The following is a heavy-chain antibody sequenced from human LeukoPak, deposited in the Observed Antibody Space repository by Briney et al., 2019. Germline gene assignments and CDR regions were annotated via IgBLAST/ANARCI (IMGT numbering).Heavy chain of an antibody. D-gene: IGHD2-21*01. CDR1: GFTFTSYA. J-gene: IGHJ3*02. CDR3: TTVSLVLWWGAFDI. V-gene: IGHV3-15*01. Sequence: GGSLRLSCAASGFTFTSYAMSWVRQAPGKGLEWVGRIRDKYAGETTDYAAPVRGRFTISRDDSENTVYLQMSSLKTEDTAVYFCTTVSLVLWWGAFDIWGQGTMVTVSS. CDR2: IRDKYAGETT.